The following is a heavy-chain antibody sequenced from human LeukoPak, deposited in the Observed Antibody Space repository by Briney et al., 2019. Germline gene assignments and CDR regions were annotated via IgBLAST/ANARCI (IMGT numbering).Heavy chain of an antibody. D-gene: IGHD1-26*01. Sequence: GGSLRLSCAASGFTFSTYAMHWVRQATGKGLEWVAVISYDGSNKYYADSVKGRFTISRDNSKNTLYLQMNSLRADDTAVYYCARDGTHSGSASFDYWGQGTLVTVSS. CDR3: ARDGTHSGSASFDY. CDR1: GFTFSTYA. J-gene: IGHJ4*02. CDR2: ISYDGSNK. V-gene: IGHV3-30*01.